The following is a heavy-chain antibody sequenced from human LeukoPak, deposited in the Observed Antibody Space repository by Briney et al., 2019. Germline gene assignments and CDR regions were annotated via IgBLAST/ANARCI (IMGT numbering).Heavy chain of an antibody. D-gene: IGHD1-26*01. CDR3: PRAPLVGSTTHVDL. Sequence: ASVKVSCKASGYTFTIYYVHGMRQAPGQGLEWMGIINPITGNTPYAQKFQGRITITRDTSTSTIFMQLSSLRSDDTPVDYCPRAPLVGSTTHVDLWGQGTLVTVSS. J-gene: IGHJ4*02. CDR1: GYTFTIYY. CDR2: INPITGNT. V-gene: IGHV1-46*01.